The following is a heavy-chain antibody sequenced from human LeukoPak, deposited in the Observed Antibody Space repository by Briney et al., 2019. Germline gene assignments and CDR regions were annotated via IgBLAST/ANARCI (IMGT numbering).Heavy chain of an antibody. CDR3: ARGPDHGGSYYHD. D-gene: IGHD1-26*01. Sequence: AGGSLRLSCAASGFTFSRHWMHWVRQAPGKGLVWVSRINSDGSTTEYADSVKGRFTISRDNAKNTLFLQMNSLRVEDTAVYYCARGPDHGGSYYHDWGQGTLVTVSS. CDR1: GFTFSRHW. CDR2: INSDGSTT. J-gene: IGHJ4*02. V-gene: IGHV3-74*03.